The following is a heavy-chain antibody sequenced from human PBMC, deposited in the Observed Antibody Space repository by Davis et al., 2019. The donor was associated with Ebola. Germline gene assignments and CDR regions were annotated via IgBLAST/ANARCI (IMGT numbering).Heavy chain of an antibody. CDR2: ISGSGGST. V-gene: IGHV3-23*01. D-gene: IGHD6-6*01. CDR1: GFTFSSYA. J-gene: IGHJ6*04. Sequence: GESLKISCAASGFTFSSYAMSWVRQAPGKGLEWVSAISGSGGSTYYADSVKGRFTISRDNSKNTLYLQMNSLRAEDTAVYYCARDRYYSSSSDVYYYYYGMDVWGKGTTVTVSS. CDR3: ARDRYYSSSSDVYYYYYGMDV.